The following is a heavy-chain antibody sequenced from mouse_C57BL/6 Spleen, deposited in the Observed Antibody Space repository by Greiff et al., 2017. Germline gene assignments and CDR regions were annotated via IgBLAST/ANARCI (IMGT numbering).Heavy chain of an antibody. D-gene: IGHD1-1*01. Sequence: QVQLQQPGAELVMPGASVKLSCKASGYTFTSYWMHWVKQRPGQGLEWIGEIDPSDSYTNYNQKFKGKSTLTVDKSSSTAYMQLNSLTSEDSAVYYCARVYGSSGDYWGQGTTLTVSS. J-gene: IGHJ2*01. CDR3: ARVYGSSGDY. CDR1: GYTFTSYW. CDR2: IDPSDSYT. V-gene: IGHV1-69*01.